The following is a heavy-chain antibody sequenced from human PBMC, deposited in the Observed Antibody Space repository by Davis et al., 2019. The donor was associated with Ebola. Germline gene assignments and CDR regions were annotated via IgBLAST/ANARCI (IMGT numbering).Heavy chain of an antibody. D-gene: IGHD3-9*01. CDR3: VRHLQEYHILTGYSH. V-gene: IGHV4-39*01. CDR2: IYYSGST. J-gene: IGHJ4*02. CDR1: GGSISSSSYY. Sequence: MPSETLSLTCTVSGGSISSSSYYWGWIRQPPGKGLEWIGSIYYSGSTYYNPSLKSRVTISVDTSKNQFSLKLSSVTAADTAVFYCVRHLQEYHILTGYSHWGQGTLVIVSS.